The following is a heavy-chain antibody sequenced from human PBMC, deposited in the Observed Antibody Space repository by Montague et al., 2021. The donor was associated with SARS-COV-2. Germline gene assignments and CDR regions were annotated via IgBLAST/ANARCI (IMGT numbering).Heavy chain of an antibody. CDR2: IYYSGST. J-gene: IGHJ6*02. CDR1: GGSISGFY. Sequence: SETLSLTCTVSGGSISGFYWSWIRQPPGKGLEWIGYIYYSGSTKYNPSLESRVAVSVDRSKNQVSLKLTSVTAADTAVYYCARLLRSCTNGVCRTYYYYALDFWGQGTTVTVSS. D-gene: IGHD2-8*01. V-gene: IGHV4-59*01. CDR3: ARLLRSCTNGVCRTYYYYALDF.